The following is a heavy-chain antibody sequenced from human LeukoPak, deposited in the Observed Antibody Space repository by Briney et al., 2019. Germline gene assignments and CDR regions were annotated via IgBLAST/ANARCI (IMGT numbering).Heavy chain of an antibody. CDR2: IYPSDSYT. CDR3: ARWTGGGRSNHYYAMAV. D-gene: IGHD3/OR15-3a*01. J-gene: IGHJ6*02. V-gene: IGHV5-51*01. CDR1: GYNFANFY. Sequence: GESLKISCKGSGYNFANFYIGWVRQMPGKGLEWVGIIYPSDSYTRYSPSFQGQVTISADTSISTAYLQWSRLRASDTAIYHCARWTGGGRSNHYYAMAVWGQGTAVTVSS.